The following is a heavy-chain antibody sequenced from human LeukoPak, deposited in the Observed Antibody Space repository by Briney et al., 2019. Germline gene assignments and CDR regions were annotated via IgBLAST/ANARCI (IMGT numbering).Heavy chain of an antibody. CDR3: ARGLDCSGGSCYPSYIWFDP. Sequence: KISCKGSGYKFSSYWIGWVRQAPGQGLEWMGGIIPIFGTANYAQKFQGRVTITADESTSTAYMELSSLRSEDTAVYYCARGLDCSGGSCYPSYIWFDPWGQGTLVTVSS. D-gene: IGHD2-15*01. V-gene: IGHV1-69*01. CDR1: GYKFSSYW. J-gene: IGHJ5*02. CDR2: IIPIFGTA.